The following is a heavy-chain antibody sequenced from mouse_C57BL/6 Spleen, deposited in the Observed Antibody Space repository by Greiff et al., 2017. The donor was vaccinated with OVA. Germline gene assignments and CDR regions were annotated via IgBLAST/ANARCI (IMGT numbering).Heavy chain of an antibody. Sequence: EVQLQESGGGLVKPGGSLKLSCAASGFTFSSYAMSWVRQTPEKRLEWVATISDGGSYTYYPDNVKGRFTISRDNAKNNLYLQMSHLKSEDTAMYYCARGGRLDYWGQGTTLTVSS. CDR1: GFTFSSYA. V-gene: IGHV5-4*01. CDR2: ISDGGSYT. J-gene: IGHJ2*01. CDR3: ARGGRLDY.